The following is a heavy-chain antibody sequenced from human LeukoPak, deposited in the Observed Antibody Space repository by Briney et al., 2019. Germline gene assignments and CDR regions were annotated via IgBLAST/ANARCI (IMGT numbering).Heavy chain of an antibody. D-gene: IGHD2-21*01. Sequence: ASVKVSCKASGYTFTGYYMHWVRQAPGQGREWMGWINPNSGGTNYAQKFQGRVTMTRDTSISTAYMELSRLRSDDTAVYYCARVVVIADSFDYWGQGTLVTVSS. CDR1: GYTFTGYY. CDR3: ARVVVIADSFDY. J-gene: IGHJ4*02. V-gene: IGHV1-2*02. CDR2: INPNSGGT.